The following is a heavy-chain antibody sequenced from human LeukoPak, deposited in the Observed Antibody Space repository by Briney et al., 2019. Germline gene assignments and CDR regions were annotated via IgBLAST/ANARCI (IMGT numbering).Heavy chain of an antibody. CDR3: AKGLWVTMVRGVYDY. V-gene: IGHV3-33*06. CDR1: GFTFSSYG. D-gene: IGHD3-10*01. J-gene: IGHJ4*02. Sequence: GGSLRLSCAASGFTFSSYGMHWVRQAPGKGLEWVAVIWYDGSNKYYADSVKGRFTISRDNSKNTLYLQMNSLRAEDTAVYYCAKGLWVTMVRGVYDYWGQGTLVTVSS. CDR2: IWYDGSNK.